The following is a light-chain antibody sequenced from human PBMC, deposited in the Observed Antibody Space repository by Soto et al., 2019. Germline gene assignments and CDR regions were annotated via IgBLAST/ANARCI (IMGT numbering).Light chain of an antibody. Sequence: DIQMTHSPSILSASVGDRVTITCRASESISSWLAWYQQRPGKVPQVLIYRASNLERGVPSRFSGSGSGTEFTLTISNLEPEDFATYYCQQYHTFPWTFGQGTKVEI. CDR1: ESISSW. CDR3: QQYHTFPWT. V-gene: IGKV1-5*03. CDR2: RAS. J-gene: IGKJ1*01.